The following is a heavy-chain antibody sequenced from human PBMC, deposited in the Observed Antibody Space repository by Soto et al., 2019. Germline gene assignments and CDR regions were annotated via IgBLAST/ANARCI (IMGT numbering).Heavy chain of an antibody. CDR3: ARGGGTYVLFNEF. D-gene: IGHD3-16*01. J-gene: IGHJ4*02. CDR2: IIPVFGTT. Sequence: QEQLVQSGAEVKKPGSSVKVSCKDSGGLFSSFAISWVRQAPGQGLEWMGGIIPVFGTTNYAQQFQGRVTITADESTNTAYLELSSLTSDDTAMYFCARGGGTYVLFNEFWGQGTQVTFSS. V-gene: IGHV1-69*01. CDR1: GGLFSSFA.